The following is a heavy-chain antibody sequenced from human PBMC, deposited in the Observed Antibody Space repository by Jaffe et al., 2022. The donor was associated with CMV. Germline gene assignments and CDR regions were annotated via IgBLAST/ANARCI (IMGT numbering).Heavy chain of an antibody. CDR1: GFSLTSRGMG. D-gene: IGHD3-22*01. CDR2: FYWNDEQ. Sequence: QITLKESGPTLVKPTQTLTLTCTFSGFSLTSRGMGVGWIRQPPGKALEWLALFYWNDEQRYSPSLRSRLTVTKDTSKNQVVLTMTNMDPVDTATYYCAYSPGYSDSRGYSYYFDYWGQGTLVTVSS. J-gene: IGHJ4*02. V-gene: IGHV2-5*01. CDR3: AYSPGYSDSRGYSYYFDY.